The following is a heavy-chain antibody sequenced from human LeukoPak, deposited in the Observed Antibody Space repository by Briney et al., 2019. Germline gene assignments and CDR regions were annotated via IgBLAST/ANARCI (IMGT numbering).Heavy chain of an antibody. V-gene: IGHV3-11*04. CDR2: ISSSGSTI. Sequence: PGGSLRLSCAASGFSFSDYYMSWIRQAPGKGLEWVSYISSSGSTIYYADSVKGRFTISRDNSKNMIYLEMNSLRAEDTAVYYCAKERNLEIAVAGTIFDYWGQGTLVTVSS. J-gene: IGHJ4*02. CDR1: GFSFSDYY. D-gene: IGHD6-19*01. CDR3: AKERNLEIAVAGTIFDY.